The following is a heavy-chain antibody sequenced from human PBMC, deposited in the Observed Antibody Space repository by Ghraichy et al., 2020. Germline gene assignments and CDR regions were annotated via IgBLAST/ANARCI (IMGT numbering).Heavy chain of an antibody. V-gene: IGHV3-21*01. J-gene: IGHJ6*02. D-gene: IGHD3-3*01. CDR2: ISSSSSYI. CDR1: GFTFSSYS. CDR3: ASNYDFWSGYSLNYYYYGMDV. Sequence: LSLTCAASGFTFSSYSMNWVRQAPGKGLEWVSSISSSSSYIYYADSVKGRFTISRDNAKNSLYLQMNSLRAEDTAVYYCASNYDFWSGYSLNYYYYGMDVWGQGTTVTVSS.